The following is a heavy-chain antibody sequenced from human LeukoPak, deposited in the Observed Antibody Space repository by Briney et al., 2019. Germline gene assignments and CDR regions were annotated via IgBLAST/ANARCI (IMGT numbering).Heavy chain of an antibody. D-gene: IGHD3-22*01. CDR1: GGFISSFY. Sequence: PSETLSLTCTVSGGFISSFYWSWIRQPPGKGLEWIGYISYSGSTNYNPSLKSRVTISVDTSKNRFSLKLSSVTAADTAVYYCARSGSGYSPVDYWGQGTLVTVSS. CDR2: ISYSGST. V-gene: IGHV4-59*01. J-gene: IGHJ4*02. CDR3: ARSGSGYSPVDY.